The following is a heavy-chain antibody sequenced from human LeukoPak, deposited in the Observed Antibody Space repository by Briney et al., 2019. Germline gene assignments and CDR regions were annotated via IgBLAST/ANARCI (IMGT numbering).Heavy chain of an antibody. D-gene: IGHD6-13*01. CDR2: INPNGGDT. CDR3: ARVGFTSSWSNFDY. V-gene: IGHV1-2*06. J-gene: IGHJ4*02. Sequence: ASVKVSCKASGYTFAAYFIHWVRQAPGQGLGWMGRINPNGGDTNYAQKFQGRVTMTGDTSISTAYMELSSLRSDDTAMYYCARVGFTSSWSNFDYWGQGTLVTVSS. CDR1: GYTFAAYF.